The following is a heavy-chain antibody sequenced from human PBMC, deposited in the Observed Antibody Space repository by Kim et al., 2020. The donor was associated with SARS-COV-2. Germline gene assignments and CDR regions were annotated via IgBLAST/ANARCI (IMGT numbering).Heavy chain of an antibody. J-gene: IGHJ5*02. CDR1: GYTFTSYD. V-gene: IGHV1-8*01. CDR3: AREKCSSTSCYDYDP. Sequence: ASVKVSRKASGYTFTSYDINWVRQATGQGLEWMGWMNPNSGNTGYAQKFQGRVTMTRNTSISTAYMELSSLRSEDTAVYYCAREKCSSTSCYDYDPWGQGTLVTVSS. D-gene: IGHD2-2*01. CDR2: MNPNSGNT.